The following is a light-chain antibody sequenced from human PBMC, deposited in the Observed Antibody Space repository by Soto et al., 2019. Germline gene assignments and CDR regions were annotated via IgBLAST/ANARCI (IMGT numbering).Light chain of an antibody. V-gene: IGKV3-15*01. CDR2: GAS. Sequence: EIVITQSPSTLSVSPGERATLSCRASQNVYSNLAWYQQKPGQAPRLVISGASTRATGIPARFSGSGSGTEFALTISSLQSEDFAVYYCQQYNNWPAITFGQGTRLEIK. J-gene: IGKJ5*01. CDR1: QNVYSN. CDR3: QQYNNWPAIT.